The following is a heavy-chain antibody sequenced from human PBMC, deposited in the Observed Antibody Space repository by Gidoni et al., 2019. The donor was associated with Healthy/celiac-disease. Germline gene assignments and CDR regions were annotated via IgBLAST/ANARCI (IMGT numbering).Heavy chain of an antibody. CDR2: IYTSGST. V-gene: IGHV4-4*07. D-gene: IGHD6-19*01. Sequence: QVQLQESGPGLVKPSDTLSLPCTVSGGSIRSYYWSWIRQPAGKGLEWIGRIYTSGSTNYNPSLKSRVTMSVDTSKNQFSLKLSSVTAADTAVYYCARANSSGWSTSWYFDLWGRGTLVTVSS. J-gene: IGHJ2*01. CDR3: ARANSSGWSTSWYFDL. CDR1: GGSIRSYY.